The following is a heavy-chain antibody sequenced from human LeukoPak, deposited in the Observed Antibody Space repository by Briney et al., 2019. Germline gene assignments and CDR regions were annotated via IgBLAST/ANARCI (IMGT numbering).Heavy chain of an antibody. D-gene: IGHD6-19*01. CDR2: ISGSGGST. CDR3: AKDSLQWLAEYYFDY. J-gene: IGHJ4*02. CDR1: GFTSGSYA. V-gene: IGHV3-23*01. Sequence: GGSLRLSCAASGFTSGSYAMSWVRQAPGKGLEWVSAISGSGGSTYYADSVKGRFTISRDNSKNTLYLQMNSLRAEDTAVYYCAKDSLQWLAEYYFDYWGQGTLVTVSS.